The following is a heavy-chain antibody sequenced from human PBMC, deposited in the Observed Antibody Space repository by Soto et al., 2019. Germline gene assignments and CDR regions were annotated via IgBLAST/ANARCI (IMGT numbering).Heavy chain of an antibody. J-gene: IGHJ4*02. CDR3: ARGDLATVAYFDS. D-gene: IGHD4-4*01. CDR1: GDTYSSYT. V-gene: IGHV1-69*06. CDR2: IVPVFGTP. Sequence: QVQQVQSGAEVKKPGSSMKVSCKASGDTYSSYTFSWVRQAPGQGLEWMGAIVPVFGTPDYAQKFQGRVTITADKSTSTVYMELYNLRSEDTATYYCARGDLATVAYFDSSGQGTLVTVSS.